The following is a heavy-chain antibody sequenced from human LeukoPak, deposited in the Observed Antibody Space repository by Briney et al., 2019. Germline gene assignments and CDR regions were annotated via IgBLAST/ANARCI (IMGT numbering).Heavy chain of an antibody. CDR2: IYTSGST. CDR3: ARDGANYYDSSGSARVES. D-gene: IGHD3-22*01. V-gene: IGHV4-61*02. J-gene: IGHJ5*02. CDR1: GGSISSGSYY. Sequence: PSETLSLTCTVSGGSISSGSYYWSWIRQPAGKGLEWIGRIYTSGSTNYNPSLKSRVTISVDTSKNQFSLKLSSVTAADTAVYYCARDGANYYDSSGSARVESWGQGTLVTVSS.